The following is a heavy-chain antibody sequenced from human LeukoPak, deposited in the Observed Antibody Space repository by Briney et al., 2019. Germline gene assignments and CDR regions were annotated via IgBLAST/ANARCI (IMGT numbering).Heavy chain of an antibody. D-gene: IGHD3-16*01. J-gene: IGHJ3*02. CDR3: ARLINGGRAFDI. V-gene: IGHV1-2*02. CDR2: ITPNNGGT. CDR1: GYIFTGYY. Sequence: APVKVSCKTSGYIFTGYYMHWVRQAPGQGLEWMGWITPNNGGTNYAQNLQGRVTITRDTSMSTAYMELTSLRSDDTAIYYCARLINGGRAFDIWGQGTVVTVSS.